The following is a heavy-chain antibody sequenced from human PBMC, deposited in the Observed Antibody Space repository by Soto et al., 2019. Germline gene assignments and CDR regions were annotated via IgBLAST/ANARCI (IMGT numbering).Heavy chain of an antibody. D-gene: IGHD6-13*01. J-gene: IGHJ5*02. CDR1: GFTFSNAW. CDR2: IKSKTDGGTT. Sequence: EVQLVESGGGLVKPGGSLRLSCAASGFTFSNAWMSWVRQAPGKGLEWVGRIKSKTDGGTTDYAAPVKGRFTISRDDSKNTLYLQMNSLKTEDTAVYYCATFSSSWYGDWFDPWGQGTLVTVSS. CDR3: ATFSSSWYGDWFDP. V-gene: IGHV3-15*01.